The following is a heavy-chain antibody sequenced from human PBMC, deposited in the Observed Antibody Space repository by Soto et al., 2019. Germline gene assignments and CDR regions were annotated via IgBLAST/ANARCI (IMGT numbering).Heavy chain of an antibody. D-gene: IGHD3-22*01. CDR1: GYTFTGYY. J-gene: IGHJ4*02. V-gene: IGHV1-2*04. CDR2: INPNSGGT. Sequence: ASVKVSCKASGYTFTGYYMHWVRQAPGQGLEWMGWINPNSGGTNYAQKFQGWVTMTRDTSISTAYMELSRLRSDDTAVYYCARGAGYYYDSSGPTYDYWGKGTLVTVSS. CDR3: ARGAGYYYDSSGPTYDY.